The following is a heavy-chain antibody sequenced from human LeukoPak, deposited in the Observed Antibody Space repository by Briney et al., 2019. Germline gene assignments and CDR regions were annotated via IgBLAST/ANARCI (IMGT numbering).Heavy chain of an antibody. J-gene: IGHJ4*02. Sequence: ASVKVSCKASGYTFTGYYMHWVRQAPGQGLEWVGWINPNSGGTNYAQKFQGRVTMTRDTSISTAYMELSRLRSDDTAVYYCARGGLTYYYDSSGFPGYWGQGTLVTVSS. CDR2: INPNSGGT. D-gene: IGHD3-22*01. CDR1: GYTFTGYY. V-gene: IGHV1-2*02. CDR3: ARGGLTYYYDSSGFPGY.